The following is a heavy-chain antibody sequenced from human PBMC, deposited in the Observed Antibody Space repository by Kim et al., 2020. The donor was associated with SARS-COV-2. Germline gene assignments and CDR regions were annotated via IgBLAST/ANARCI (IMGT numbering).Heavy chain of an antibody. J-gene: IGHJ6*02. CDR2: IGTAGDT. Sequence: GGSLRLSCAASGFTFSSYDMHWVRQATGKGLEWVSAIGTAGDTYYPGSVKGRFTISRENAKNSLYLQMNSLRAGDTAVYYCARGGYSNYLGSINSGGSMVDGYYYYGMDVWGQGTTVTVSS. V-gene: IGHV3-13*04. D-gene: IGHD4-4*01. CDR3: ARGGYSNYLGSINSGGSMVDGYYYYGMDV. CDR1: GFTFSSYD.